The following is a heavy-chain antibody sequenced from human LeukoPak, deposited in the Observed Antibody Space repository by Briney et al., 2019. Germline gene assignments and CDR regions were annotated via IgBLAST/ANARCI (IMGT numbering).Heavy chain of an antibody. V-gene: IGHV1-69*05. D-gene: IGHD6-13*01. J-gene: IGHJ5*02. Sequence: SVKVSCKASGATVSSYAISWVRQGPGQGLEWMGGVIPIFDTANYAQKFQGRVTITTDESTSTAYMELSSLRSEATAVYYCARGKAAAGTFNWFDPWGQGTLVTVSS. CDR3: ARGKAAAGTFNWFDP. CDR2: VIPIFDTA. CDR1: GATVSSYA.